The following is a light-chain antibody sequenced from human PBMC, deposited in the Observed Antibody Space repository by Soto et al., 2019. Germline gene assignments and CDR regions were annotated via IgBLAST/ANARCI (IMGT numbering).Light chain of an antibody. V-gene: IGLV6-57*01. CDR3: QSYDSTNVV. CDR1: SGNIASNY. Sequence: NFMLTQPRSLSESPGRTVTISCTRSSGNIASNYVQWYQQRPGSSPTAVIYDDNQRPSGVPDRFTGSIDRYSNSASLTISGLKTEDKADYSCQSYDSTNVVFGDGTKLTVL. J-gene: IGLJ2*01. CDR2: DDN.